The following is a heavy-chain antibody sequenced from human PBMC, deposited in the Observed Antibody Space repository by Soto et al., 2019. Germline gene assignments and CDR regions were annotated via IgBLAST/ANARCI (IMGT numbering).Heavy chain of an antibody. J-gene: IGHJ5*02. Sequence: SETLSLTCAVSGGSISSSNWWSWVRQPPGKGLEWIGEIYHSGSTNYNPSLKSRVTISVDKSKNQFSLKLSSVTAADTAVYYCARVGNYYDSSGYIPWFDPWGQGTLVTVTS. CDR1: GGSISSSNW. CDR3: ARVGNYYDSSGYIPWFDP. D-gene: IGHD3-22*01. CDR2: IYHSGST. V-gene: IGHV4-4*02.